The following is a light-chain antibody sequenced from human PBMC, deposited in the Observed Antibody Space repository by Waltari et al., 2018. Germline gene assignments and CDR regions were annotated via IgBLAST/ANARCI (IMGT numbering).Light chain of an antibody. CDR1: QYVKNN. CDR2: KAS. J-gene: IGKJ4*01. Sequence: DIQMTQYPSTLPASVGDRITITCRASQYVKNNLAWFQQKPGKAPKVLIHKASRLESGVPSRFSGSGFGTEFILSISSLQPDDFATYYCQEYDSLPITFGGGTKVEIK. V-gene: IGKV1-5*03. CDR3: QEYDSLPIT.